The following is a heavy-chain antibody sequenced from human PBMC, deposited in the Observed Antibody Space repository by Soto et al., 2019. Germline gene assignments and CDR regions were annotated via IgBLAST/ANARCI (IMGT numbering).Heavy chain of an antibody. CDR2: ISAYNGNT. D-gene: IGHD5-12*01. Sequence: QVQLEQSGAEVKKPGASVKVSCKASGYTFTSYGISWVRQAPGQGLEWMGWISAYNGNTNYAQKLQGRAAMTMDTYTNTAHMELRSLRSDDTAVYYCARVFNRGYDYYFDYWGQGTLVSVSS. CDR1: GYTFTSYG. CDR3: ARVFNRGYDYYFDY. J-gene: IGHJ4*02. V-gene: IGHV1-18*01.